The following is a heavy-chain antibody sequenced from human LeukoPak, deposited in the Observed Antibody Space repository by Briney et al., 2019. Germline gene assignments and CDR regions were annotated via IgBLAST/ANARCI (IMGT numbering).Heavy chain of an antibody. D-gene: IGHD2-2*01. CDR2: ISGDGGST. CDR1: GFTFDDYA. J-gene: IGHJ6*02. V-gene: IGHV3-43*02. CDR3: AKVGCSSTSCSGPYYYYGMDV. Sequence: PGGSLRLSCAASGFTFDDYAMHWVRQAPGKGLEWVSLISGDGGSTYYADSVKGRFTISRDNSKNSLYLQMNSLRTEDTALYYCAKVGCSSTSCSGPYYYYGMDVWGQGTTVTVSS.